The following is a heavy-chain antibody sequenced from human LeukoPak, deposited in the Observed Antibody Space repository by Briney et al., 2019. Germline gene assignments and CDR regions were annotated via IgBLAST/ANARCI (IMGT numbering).Heavy chain of an antibody. CDR3: ARASSGRFDY. Sequence: KPSQTLSLTCAISGDSVYSILTTWNWIRQSPSRGLEWLGRTYYRSKWLNDYEVSVKSRITINPDTSKNQFSLQLNSVTPEDTAVYYCARASSGRFDYWGQGTLVTVSS. CDR2: TYYRSKWLN. D-gene: IGHD1-26*01. CDR1: GDSVYSILTT. J-gene: IGHJ4*02. V-gene: IGHV6-1*01.